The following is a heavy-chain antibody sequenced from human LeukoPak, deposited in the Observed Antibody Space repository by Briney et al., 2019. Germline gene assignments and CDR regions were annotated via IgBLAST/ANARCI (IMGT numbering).Heavy chain of an antibody. Sequence: PGGSLRLPCIASGFTFGDYAMSWVRQAPGKGLEWVGFIRSKAYGGTTEYAASVKSRFSISRDDSKSIAYLQMNSLRTEDTAVFYCTRDCSGGSCWGDAFDIWGQGTMVTVSS. CDR2: IRSKAYGGTT. CDR3: TRDCSGGSCWGDAFDI. J-gene: IGHJ3*02. D-gene: IGHD2-15*01. V-gene: IGHV3-49*04. CDR1: GFTFGDYA.